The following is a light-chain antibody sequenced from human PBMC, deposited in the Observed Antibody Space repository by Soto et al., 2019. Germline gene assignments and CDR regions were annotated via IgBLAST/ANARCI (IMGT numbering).Light chain of an antibody. CDR1: SSDVGSYNS. Sequence: QSVLTQPASVSGSPGQSITISCTGTSSDVGSYNSVSWYQQHPGKAPKLMIYEVSNRPSGISNRFSGSKSGNTASLTISGIQTEDEADYYCGSYASSTSYVFGTGTKLTVL. CDR2: EVS. CDR3: GSYASSTSYV. V-gene: IGLV2-14*01. J-gene: IGLJ1*01.